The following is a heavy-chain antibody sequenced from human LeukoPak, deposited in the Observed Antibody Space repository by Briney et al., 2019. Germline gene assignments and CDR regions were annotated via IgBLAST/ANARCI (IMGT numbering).Heavy chain of an antibody. CDR3: AKPPENVVGTSPFYFDS. CDR1: GFTFKNSA. V-gene: IGHV3-23*01. D-gene: IGHD1-26*01. J-gene: IGHJ4*02. CDR2: IRSSGRTT. Sequence: PGGSLRLSCAASGFTFKNSAMNWVRQAPGKGPEWVAVIRSSGRTTDYADAVEGRFTISRDNSTNPLFLQLIRLRAEATAVYYCAKPPENVVGTSPFYFDSWGQGTLVTVSS.